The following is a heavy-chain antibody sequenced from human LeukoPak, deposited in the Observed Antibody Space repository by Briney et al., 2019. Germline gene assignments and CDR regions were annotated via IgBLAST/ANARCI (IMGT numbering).Heavy chain of an antibody. CDR1: GGTFSSYA. J-gene: IGHJ4*02. V-gene: IGHV1-69*05. CDR2: IIPIFGTA. CDR3: ARDDCSGGSCYGIGY. D-gene: IGHD2-15*01. Sequence: SVKASCKASGGTFSSYAISWVRQAPGQGLEWMGRIIPIFGTANYAQKFQGRVTITTDESTSTAYMELSSLRSEDTAVYYCARDDCSGGSCYGIGYWGQGTLVTVSS.